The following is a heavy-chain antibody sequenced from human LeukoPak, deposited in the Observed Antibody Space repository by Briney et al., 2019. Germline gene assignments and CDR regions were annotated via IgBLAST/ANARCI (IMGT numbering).Heavy chain of an antibody. Sequence: GGSLRLSCAASGFTFRSYAMHWVRQAPGKGLEWISAISGSGGSTYYADSVKGRLTISRDNSKNTLYLQMNSLRAEDTAVYYCAKVYGGNSYAFDIWGQGTMVTVSS. J-gene: IGHJ3*02. V-gene: IGHV3-23*01. CDR1: GFTFRSYA. D-gene: IGHD4-23*01. CDR2: ISGSGGST. CDR3: AKVYGGNSYAFDI.